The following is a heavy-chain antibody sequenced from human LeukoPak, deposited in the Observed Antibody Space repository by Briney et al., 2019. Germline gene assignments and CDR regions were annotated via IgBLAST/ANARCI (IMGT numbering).Heavy chain of an antibody. Sequence: PSETLSLTCTVSGGSISSYYWSWIRQPAGKGLEWIGRIYTSGSTNYNPSLKSRVTMSVDTSKNQFSLKLSSVTAADTAVYYCARGYYDSSGPMLDYWGQGTLVTVSS. CDR1: GGSISSYY. CDR3: ARGYYDSSGPMLDY. D-gene: IGHD3-22*01. CDR2: IYTSGST. V-gene: IGHV4-4*07. J-gene: IGHJ4*02.